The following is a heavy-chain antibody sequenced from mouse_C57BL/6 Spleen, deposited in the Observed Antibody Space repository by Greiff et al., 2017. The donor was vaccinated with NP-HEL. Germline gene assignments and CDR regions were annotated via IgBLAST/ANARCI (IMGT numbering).Heavy chain of an antibody. CDR1: DSEVFPIAY. V-gene: IGHV15-2*01. D-gene: IGHD1-1*01. CDR2: ILPSIGRT. J-gene: IGHJ1*03. CDR3: ARATTVVADWYFDV. Sequence: SGSELRSPGSSVKLSCKDFDSEVFPIAYMSWVRQTPGHGFEWIGGILPSIGRTIYGEKFEDKATLDADTLSNTANLELNSLTSEDSAIYYWARATTVVADWYFDVWGTGTTVTVSS.